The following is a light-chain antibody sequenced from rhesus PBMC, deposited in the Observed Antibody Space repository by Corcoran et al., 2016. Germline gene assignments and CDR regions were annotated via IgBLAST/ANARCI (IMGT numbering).Light chain of an antibody. Sequence: IQMTQSPSSLSASVGDTVTITCRASQGISSYLAWYQQKPGKAPKHLIYKASTLQRGVPSRFMGSGSGTDFTLTISSLQPEDFATYYCQQHNSYPYSFGQGTKVEIK. CDR3: QQHNSYPYS. J-gene: IGKJ2*01. V-gene: IGKV1-25*01. CDR1: QGISSY. CDR2: KAS.